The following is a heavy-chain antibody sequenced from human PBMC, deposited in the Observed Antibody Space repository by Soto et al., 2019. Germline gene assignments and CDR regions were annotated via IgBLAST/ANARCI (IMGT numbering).Heavy chain of an antibody. Sequence: GVSLRLSCAASGFTFSSYWMSWVRQASGKGLEWVGRIRSKANSYATAYAASVKGRFTISRDDSKNTAYLQMNSLKTEDTAVYYCTRQEYDFWSGYTKSLTFKNAFDIWGQGTMVTVSS. CDR2: IRSKANSYAT. V-gene: IGHV3-73*01. D-gene: IGHD3-3*01. CDR3: TRQEYDFWSGYTKSLTFKNAFDI. J-gene: IGHJ3*02. CDR1: GFTFSSYW.